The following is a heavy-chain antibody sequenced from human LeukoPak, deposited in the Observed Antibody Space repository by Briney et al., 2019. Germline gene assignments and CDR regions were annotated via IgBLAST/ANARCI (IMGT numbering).Heavy chain of an antibody. V-gene: IGHV1-69*05. CDR2: IIPIFGTA. CDR3: ARAPYYYDSSGYYARPYYFDY. Sequence: SVKVSCKASGGTFSSYAICWVRQAPGQGLEWMGGIIPIFGTANYAQKFQGRVTITTDESTSTAYMELSSLRSEDTAVYYCARAPYYYDSSGYYARPYYFDYWGQGTLVTVSS. CDR1: GGTFSSYA. D-gene: IGHD3-22*01. J-gene: IGHJ4*02.